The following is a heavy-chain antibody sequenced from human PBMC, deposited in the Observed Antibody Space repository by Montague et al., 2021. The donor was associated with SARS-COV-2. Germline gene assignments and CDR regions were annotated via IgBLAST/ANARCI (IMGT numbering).Heavy chain of an antibody. CDR3: AKGYSGSYRRNDALDI. V-gene: IGHV3-9*01. Sequence: SLRLSCSASGFTFDDYAMHWVRQAPGKGLEWAAGISWNSGSIGYXDSVKGRFTISRDNAKNSLYLQMNSLRAEDTALYYCAKGYSGSYRRNDALDIWGQGTMVTVSS. CDR2: ISWNSGSI. J-gene: IGHJ3*02. CDR1: GFTFDDYA. D-gene: IGHD1-26*01.